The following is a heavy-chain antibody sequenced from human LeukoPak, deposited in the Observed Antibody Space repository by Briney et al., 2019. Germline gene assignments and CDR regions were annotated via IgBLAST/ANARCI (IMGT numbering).Heavy chain of an antibody. CDR2: ISAYNGNT. CDR3: AREDPFKGSTSWTPFDY. V-gene: IGHV1-18*01. J-gene: IGHJ4*02. D-gene: IGHD3-10*01. CDR1: GYTFTSYG. Sequence: ASVKVSCKASGYTFTSYGISWVRQAPGQGLEWMGWISAYNGNTNYAQKLQGRVTMTTDTSTSTAYMELRSLRSDDTAVYYCAREDPFKGSTSWTPFDYWGQGTLVTVSS.